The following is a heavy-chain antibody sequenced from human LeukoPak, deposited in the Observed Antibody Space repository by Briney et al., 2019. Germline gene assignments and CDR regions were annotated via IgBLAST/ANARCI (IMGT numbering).Heavy chain of an antibody. CDR3: ARDSQYSSSWLDY. CDR1: GFTFSSYG. D-gene: IGHD6-13*01. J-gene: IGHJ4*02. V-gene: IGHV3-30*03. CDR2: ISYDGSNK. Sequence: GGSLRLSCAASGFTFSSYGMHWVRQAPGKGLEWVAVISYDGSNKYYADSVKGRFTISRDNSKNTLYLQMNSLRAEDTAVYYCARDSQYSSSWLDYWGQGTLVTVSS.